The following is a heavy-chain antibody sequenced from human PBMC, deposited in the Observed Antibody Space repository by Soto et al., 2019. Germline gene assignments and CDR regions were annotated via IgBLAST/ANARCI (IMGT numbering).Heavy chain of an antibody. CDR3: ARAKVSGTVFDY. CDR1: GGSVSSGSDY. D-gene: IGHD6-13*01. J-gene: IGHJ4*02. Sequence: SETLSLTCTVSGGSVSSGSDYWSWIRQPPGKGLEWIGEIYHSGSTNYNPSLKSRVTISVDKSKNQFSLKLSSVTAADTAVYYCARAKVSGTVFDYWGQGTLVTVSS. V-gene: IGHV4-61*01. CDR2: IYHSGST.